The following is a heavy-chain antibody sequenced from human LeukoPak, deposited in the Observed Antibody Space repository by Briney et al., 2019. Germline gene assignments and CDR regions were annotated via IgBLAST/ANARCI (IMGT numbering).Heavy chain of an antibody. V-gene: IGHV1-18*01. D-gene: IGHD2-2*01. CDR3: ARDQHEIVVVPAAVDFDY. J-gene: IGHJ4*02. CDR1: GYTFTSYG. Sequence: ASLKVSCKASGYTFTSYGISWVRQAPGQGVEWKGWISAYNGKTNSAQKLQGRVTMTTDTSTSTAYMELRSLRSDDTAVYYCARDQHEIVVVPAAVDFDYWGQGTLVTVSS. CDR2: ISAYNGKT.